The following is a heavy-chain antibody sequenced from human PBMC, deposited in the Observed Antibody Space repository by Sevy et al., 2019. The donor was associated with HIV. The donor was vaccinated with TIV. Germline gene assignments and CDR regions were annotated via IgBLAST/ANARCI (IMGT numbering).Heavy chain of an antibody. Sequence: SETLSLTCGVSGGSINGYYWNWIRQSPAKGLEWIGEIYYNWASNYNPSLESPVTMSVDMSKSKVSLKLKSMTAADTAVYYCARKGVSLRGSVNVWFDSWGQGSLVTVSS. CDR3: ARKGVSLRGSVNVWFDS. CDR1: GGSINGYY. J-gene: IGHJ5*01. D-gene: IGHD4-4*01. V-gene: IGHV4-59*13. CDR2: IYYNWAS.